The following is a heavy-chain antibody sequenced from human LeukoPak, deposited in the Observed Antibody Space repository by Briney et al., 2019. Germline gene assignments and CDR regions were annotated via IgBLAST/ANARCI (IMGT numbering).Heavy chain of an antibody. CDR3: ARAGYSSGWYVY. CDR2: IYTSGRT. J-gene: IGHJ4*02. D-gene: IGHD6-19*01. V-gene: IGHV4-61*02. Sequence: PSETLSLTCTVSGGSISTGSYYWSWIRQPAGKGVEWIGRIYTSGRTNYNPSLKSRVTISVDTSKNQFSLKLSSVTAADTAVYYCARAGYSSGWYVYWGQGTLVTVSS. CDR1: GGSISTGSYY.